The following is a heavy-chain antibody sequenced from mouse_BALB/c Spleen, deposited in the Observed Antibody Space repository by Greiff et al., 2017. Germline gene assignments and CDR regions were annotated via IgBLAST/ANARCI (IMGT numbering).Heavy chain of an antibody. CDR1: GFTFSSYG. CDR3: ARGPLYYGSSYFDY. J-gene: IGHJ2*01. Sequence: EVQLVESGGGLVQPGGSLKLSCAASGFTFSSYGMSWVRQTPDKRLELVATINSNGGSTYYPDSVKGRFTISRDNAKNTLYLQMSSLKSEDTAMYYCARGPLYYGSSYFDYWGQGTTLTVSS. CDR2: INSNGGST. D-gene: IGHD1-1*01. V-gene: IGHV5-6-3*01.